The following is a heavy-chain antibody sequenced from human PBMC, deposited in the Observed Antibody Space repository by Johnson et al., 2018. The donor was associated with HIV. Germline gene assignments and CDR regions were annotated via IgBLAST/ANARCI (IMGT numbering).Heavy chain of an antibody. CDR2: ISYDGNNK. CDR1: GFTFSSYG. J-gene: IGHJ3*01. Sequence: QMQLVESGGGLVQPGGSLRLSCAASGFTFSSYGMHWVRQAPGKGLEWVAVISYDGNNKYYTDSVKGRFTISRDNSKNTLYLQMNSLRAEDTAVYYCAKGVDYYDSSPADAFDFWGQGTMVTVSS. V-gene: IGHV3-30*18. CDR3: AKGVDYYDSSPADAFDF. D-gene: IGHD3-22*01.